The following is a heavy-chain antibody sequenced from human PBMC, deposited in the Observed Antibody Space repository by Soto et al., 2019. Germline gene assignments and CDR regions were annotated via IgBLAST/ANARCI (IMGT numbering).Heavy chain of an antibody. V-gene: IGHV3-23*01. J-gene: IGHJ4*02. CDR2: ISGSDDST. Sequence: EVQLLESGGGLVQPGESLRLSCAASGFTFSSYAMSWVRQAPGKGLEWVSVISGSDDSTYYAASVQGRFTISRDNSKNTLYLQMNRLRAEDTAVYYCAKRSSSSTFDYWGQGTLVTVSS. CDR1: GFTFSSYA. CDR3: AKRSSSSTFDY. D-gene: IGHD6-6*01.